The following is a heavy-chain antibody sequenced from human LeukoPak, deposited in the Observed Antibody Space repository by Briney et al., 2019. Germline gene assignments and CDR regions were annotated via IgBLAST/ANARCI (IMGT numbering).Heavy chain of an antibody. CDR1: GGSISSGSYY. V-gene: IGHV4-61*02. D-gene: IGHD5-12*01. Sequence: SETLSLTCTVSGGSISSGSYYRSWIRQPAGKGLEWIGRIYTSGSTNYNPSLKSRVTMSVDTSKNQFSLKLSSVTAEDTAVYYCARAGGNSGYGGRGAFDIWGQGTMVTVSS. CDR2: IYTSGST. J-gene: IGHJ3*02. CDR3: ARAGGNSGYGGRGAFDI.